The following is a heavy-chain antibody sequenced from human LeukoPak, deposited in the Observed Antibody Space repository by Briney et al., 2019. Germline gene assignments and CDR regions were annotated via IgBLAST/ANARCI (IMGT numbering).Heavy chain of an antibody. D-gene: IGHD3-22*01. V-gene: IGHV3-23*01. J-gene: IGHJ4*02. CDR1: GFTFSSYA. Sequence: GGSLRLSCAASGFTFSSYAMAWVRLAPGKGLEWVSSISGSGESLYYADSVRDWFTMSRDNSKNTLYLNMNSLRVEDTAVYYCARNGYYDNNGYYPLDYWGQGTLVTVSS. CDR3: ARNGYYDNNGYYPLDY. CDR2: ISGSGESL.